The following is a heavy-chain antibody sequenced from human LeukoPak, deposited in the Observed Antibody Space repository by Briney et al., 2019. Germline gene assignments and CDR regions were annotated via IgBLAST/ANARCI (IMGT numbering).Heavy chain of an antibody. D-gene: IGHD6-6*01. CDR3: ATFGGSSSSDYFDY. Sequence: GGSLRLSCAAPGFTFNNYWIHWVRQVPGKGLVWVSRINNDGSSASYVDSVKGRFTISRDNAKNTLFLQMNSLRAEDTAVYYCATFGGSSSSDYFDYWGQGTLVTVSS. V-gene: IGHV3-74*01. J-gene: IGHJ4*02. CDR1: GFTFNNYW. CDR2: INNDGSSA.